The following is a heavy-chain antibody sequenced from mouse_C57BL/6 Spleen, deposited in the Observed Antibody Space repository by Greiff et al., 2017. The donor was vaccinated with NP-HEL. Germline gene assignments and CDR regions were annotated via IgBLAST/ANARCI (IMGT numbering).Heavy chain of an antibody. CDR2: IYPGSGST. Sequence: VQLQQPGAELVKPGASVKMSCKASGYTFTSYWITWVKQRPGQGLEWIGDIYPGSGSTNYNEKFKSKATLTVDTSSSTAYMQLSSLTSEDSAVYYCARGVRQLRLFGYWGQGTTLTVSS. J-gene: IGHJ2*01. CDR1: GYTFTSYW. CDR3: ARGVRQLRLFGY. D-gene: IGHD3-2*02. V-gene: IGHV1-55*01.